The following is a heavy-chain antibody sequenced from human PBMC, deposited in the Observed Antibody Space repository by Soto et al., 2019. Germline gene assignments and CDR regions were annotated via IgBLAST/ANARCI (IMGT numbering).Heavy chain of an antibody. CDR2: IYFSGAT. CDR1: GASVSRGDYY. V-gene: IGHV4-61*03. Sequence: QVQLQEAGPGLVKPSETLALNCSFSGASVSRGDYYWSWIRQPPGKGLEWIGYIYFSGATSYAPSLKRRVSISIDTSNDRFFLKIKSVTAADTAFYYCVRVHADESSGDFLDYWGQGLLVSVSS. J-gene: IGHJ4*02. D-gene: IGHD6-19*01. CDR3: VRVHADESSGDFLDY.